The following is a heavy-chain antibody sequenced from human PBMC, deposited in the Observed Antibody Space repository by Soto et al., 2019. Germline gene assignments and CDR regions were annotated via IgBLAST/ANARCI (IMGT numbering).Heavy chain of an antibody. CDR1: GGSISSSNYY. D-gene: IGHD3-22*01. V-gene: IGHV4-39*01. Sequence: QLPLQESGPGLVKPSETLSLTCTVSGGSISSSNYYWGWIRQPPGKGLEWIGSIYYSGNTYYNPSLKSRVTISVATSKKQFSLKLSSVTAADTAVYYCARHDSSGYYASFDYWGQGTLVTVSS. CDR3: ARHDSSGYYASFDY. J-gene: IGHJ4*02. CDR2: IYYSGNT.